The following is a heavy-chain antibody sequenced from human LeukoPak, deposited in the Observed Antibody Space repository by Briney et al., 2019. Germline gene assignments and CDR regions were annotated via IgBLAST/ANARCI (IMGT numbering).Heavy chain of an antibody. CDR1: GFTFDDYA. J-gene: IGHJ5*02. CDR3: ARTINYDFWSGYPAPLWFDP. CDR2: ISWDGGST. Sequence: GGSLRLSCAASGFTFDDYAMHWVRQAPGKGLEWVSLISWDGGSTYYADSVKGRFTISRDNSKNSLYLQMNSLRAEDTALYYCARTINYDFWSGYPAPLWFDPWGQGTLVTVSS. D-gene: IGHD3-3*01. V-gene: IGHV3-43D*03.